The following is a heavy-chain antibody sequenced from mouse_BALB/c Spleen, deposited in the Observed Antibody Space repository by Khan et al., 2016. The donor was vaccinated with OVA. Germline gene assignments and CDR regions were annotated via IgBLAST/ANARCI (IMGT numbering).Heavy chain of an antibody. J-gene: IGHJ3*01. CDR2: VSTGGHYT. CDR3: ARLAYYYDSEGFAY. CDR1: GFTFSTYG. V-gene: IGHV5-6*01. D-gene: IGHD1-1*01. Sequence: EVELVESGGDIVKPGGSLKLSCAASGFTFSTYGMSWVRQTPDKRLEWVATVSTGGHYTYYTDTVKGRFTISRDNAKNTLYLQMSSLGSEDTAIFYCARLAYYYDSEGFAYWGQETLVTVSA.